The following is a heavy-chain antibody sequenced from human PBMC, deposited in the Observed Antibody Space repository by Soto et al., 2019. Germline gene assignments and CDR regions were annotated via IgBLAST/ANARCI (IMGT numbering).Heavy chain of an antibody. CDR3: ARAGYCTNGVCINYGMDV. V-gene: IGHV5-51*01. D-gene: IGHD2-8*01. J-gene: IGHJ6*02. Sequence: GESLKISCKGSGYSFTIYWIGWVRQMPGKGLEWMGIIYPGDSDTRYSPSFQGQVTISADKSISTAYLQWSSLKASDTAMYYCARAGYCTNGVCINYGMDVWGQGTTVTVSS. CDR2: IYPGDSDT. CDR1: GYSFTIYW.